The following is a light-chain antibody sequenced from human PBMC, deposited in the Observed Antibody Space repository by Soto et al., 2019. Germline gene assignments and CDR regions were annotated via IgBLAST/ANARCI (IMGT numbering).Light chain of an antibody. CDR2: GAS. J-gene: IGKJ1*01. CDR3: QQYGSSPPQT. V-gene: IGKV3-20*01. CDR1: QSVSSSY. Sequence: EIVLTQSPGTLSLSPGERATLSCRASQSVSSSYLAWYQQKPGQAPRLLIYGASSRATGIPDRFSGSGSGTDFTLTISRPEPEDFAVYYCQQYGSSPPQTFGQGTKV.